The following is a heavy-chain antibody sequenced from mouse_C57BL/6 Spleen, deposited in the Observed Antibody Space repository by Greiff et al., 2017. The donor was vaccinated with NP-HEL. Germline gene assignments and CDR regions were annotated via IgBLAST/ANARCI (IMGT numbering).Heavy chain of an antibody. CDR1: GYTFTDYY. Sequence: EVQLQQSGPELVKPGASVKISCKASGYTFTDYYMNWVKQSHGKSLEWIGDINHNNGGTSYNQKFKGKATLTVDKSSSTAYMELRSLTSEDSAVYYCARGVDYDDYFDYWGQGTTLTGSS. D-gene: IGHD2-4*01. V-gene: IGHV1-26*01. CDR2: INHNNGGT. J-gene: IGHJ2*01. CDR3: ARGVDYDDYFDY.